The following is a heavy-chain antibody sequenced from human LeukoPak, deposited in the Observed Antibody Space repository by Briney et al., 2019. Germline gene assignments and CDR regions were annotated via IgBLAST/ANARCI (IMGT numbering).Heavy chain of an antibody. D-gene: IGHD3-22*01. CDR2: IYTSGST. CDR1: GCSISSYY. V-gene: IGHV4-4*07. Sequence: SETLTLTCAASGCSISSYYRSWIRQPAGKGLEWIGRIYTSGSTNYNPSLKSRVIMSVDTSKNPFSLKLSSVTAADTAVYYCARATYYYDSSGYYFGEDKIWFDPWGQGNLVTVSS. CDR3: ARATYYYDSSGYYFGEDKIWFDP. J-gene: IGHJ5*02.